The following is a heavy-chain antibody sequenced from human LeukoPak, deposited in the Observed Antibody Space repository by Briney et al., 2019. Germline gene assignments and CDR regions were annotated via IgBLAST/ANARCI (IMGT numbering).Heavy chain of an antibody. CDR2: IYHSGST. J-gene: IGHJ4*02. CDR3: ARGFSSGYFGLFSFDY. Sequence: SETLSLTCTVSGGSISSSSYYWGWIRQPPGKGLEWIGEIYHSGSTNYNPSLKSRVTISVDKSKNQFSLKLSSVTAADTAVYYCARGFSSGYFGLFSFDYWGQGTLVTVSS. V-gene: IGHV4-39*07. CDR1: GGSISSSSYY. D-gene: IGHD3-3*01.